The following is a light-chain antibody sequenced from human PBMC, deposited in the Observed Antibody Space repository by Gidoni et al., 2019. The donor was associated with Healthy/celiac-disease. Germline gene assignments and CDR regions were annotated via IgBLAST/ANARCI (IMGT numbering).Light chain of an antibody. CDR1: SSDVGSYNL. CDR2: QGS. V-gene: IGLV2-23*01. J-gene: IGLJ2*01. CDR3: CSYAGSSSVV. Sequence: QSALTQPASVSGSPGQSITISCTGTSSDVGSYNLVSWYQQHSDKAPKLMIYQGSKRPSGVSNRFSGSKSGNTASMTISGLQAEDEADYYGCSYAGSSSVVVGGGTKLTVL.